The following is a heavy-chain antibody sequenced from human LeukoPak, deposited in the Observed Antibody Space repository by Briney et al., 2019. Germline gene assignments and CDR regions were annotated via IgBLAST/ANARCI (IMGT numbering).Heavy chain of an antibody. Sequence: GGSLRLSCVGSGFTFSSHGMHWVRQAPGKGLEWVSSISSSSSYIYYADSVKGRFTISRDNAKNSLYLQMNSLRAEDTAVYYCARSYDLWFDPWGQGTLVTVSS. J-gene: IGHJ5*02. CDR1: GFTFSSHG. CDR3: ARSYDLWFDP. D-gene: IGHD5-12*01. CDR2: ISSSSSYI. V-gene: IGHV3-21*01.